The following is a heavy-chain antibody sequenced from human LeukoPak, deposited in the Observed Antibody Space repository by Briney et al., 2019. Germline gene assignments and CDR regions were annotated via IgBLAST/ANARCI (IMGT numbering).Heavy chain of an antibody. J-gene: IGHJ4*02. CDR3: ARDAKWLGFDY. CDR1: GRSISSYY. V-gene: IGHV4-4*07. D-gene: IGHD6-19*01. CDR2: IYISGST. Sequence: KPSETLSLTCTVSGRSISSYYWSWIRQPAGKGLEWIGRIYISGSTNYNPYRRSRVTMSVDTSKNQFSLKLSSVTAADTAVHYCARDAKWLGFDYWGQGTLVTVSS.